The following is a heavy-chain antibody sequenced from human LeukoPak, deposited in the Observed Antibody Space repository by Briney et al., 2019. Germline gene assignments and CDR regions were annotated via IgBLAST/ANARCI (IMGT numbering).Heavy chain of an antibody. J-gene: IGHJ4*02. V-gene: IGHV4-39*01. CDR1: GGSISSSSYY. Sequence: SETLSLTCTVSGGSISSSSYYWGWIRQPPGKGLEWIGSIYYSGSTYYNPSLKSRVTISVDTSKNQFSLKLSSVTAADTAVYYCASGRAGVDYWGEGTLVTVSS. CDR3: ASGRAGVDY. CDR2: IYYSGST.